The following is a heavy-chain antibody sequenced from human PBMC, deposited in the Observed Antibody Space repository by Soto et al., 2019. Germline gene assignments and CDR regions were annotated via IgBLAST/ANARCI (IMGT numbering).Heavy chain of an antibody. CDR2: IYYSGST. D-gene: IGHD4-17*01. CDR1: GGSISSYY. CDR3: ARASDYGEHNWFDP. V-gene: IGHV4-59*01. J-gene: IGHJ5*02. Sequence: PSETLSLTCTVSGGSISSYYWSWIRQPPGKGLEWIGYIYYSGSTNYNPSLKSRVTISVDTSKNQFSLKLSSVTAADTAVYYCARASDYGEHNWFDPWGQGTLVTVSS.